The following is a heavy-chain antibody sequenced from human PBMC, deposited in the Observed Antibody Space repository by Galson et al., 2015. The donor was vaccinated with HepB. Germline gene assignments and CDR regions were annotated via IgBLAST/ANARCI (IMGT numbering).Heavy chain of an antibody. Sequence: SLRLSCAASGFTFSSYAMSWVRQAPVKGLEWVSAISGSGGSTYYADSVKGRFTISRDNSKNTLYLQMNSLRAEDTAVYYCAKDPGAMVRGVKIDYWGQGTLVTVSS. J-gene: IGHJ4*02. CDR2: ISGSGGST. D-gene: IGHD3-10*01. CDR3: AKDPGAMVRGVKIDY. CDR1: GFTFSSYA. V-gene: IGHV3-23*01.